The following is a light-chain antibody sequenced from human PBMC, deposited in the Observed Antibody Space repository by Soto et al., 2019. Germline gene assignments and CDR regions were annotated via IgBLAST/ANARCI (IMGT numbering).Light chain of an antibody. J-gene: IGKJ5*01. V-gene: IGKV1-5*01. CDR3: QQTYMTPIT. Sequence: DIQRTQSPSTLSGSVGDRATITCRASQTISSWLAWYQQKPRKAPKPLIYSASSLQSVIPSRFSGSGSGTDFTDFTLTISSLQPEDFATYYCQQTYMTPITFGQGTKLDIK. CDR2: SAS. CDR1: QTISSW.